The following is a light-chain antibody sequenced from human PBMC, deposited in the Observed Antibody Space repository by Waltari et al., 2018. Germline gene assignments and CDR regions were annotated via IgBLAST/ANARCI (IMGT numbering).Light chain of an antibody. CDR3: CSYIGDSAWV. CDR2: EVN. J-gene: IGLJ3*02. V-gene: IGLV2-23*02. CDR1: RRDIGYYNL. Sequence: QSALTQPASVSGSPGQSITISCTGTRRDIGYYNLVPWYQQDPGKAPKVIIYEVNKRPSGVSNRFSGSKSGNTASLTISGLQAEDEADYYCCSYIGDSAWVFGGGTKVTVL.